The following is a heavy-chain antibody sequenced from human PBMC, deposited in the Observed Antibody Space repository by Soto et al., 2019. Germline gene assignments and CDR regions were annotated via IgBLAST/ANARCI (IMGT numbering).Heavy chain of an antibody. CDR1: GYTFTSYG. CDR2: ISAYNGNT. V-gene: IGHV1-18*01. J-gene: IGHJ4*02. Sequence: QVQLVQSGAEVKKPGASVKVSCKASGYTFTSYGISWVRQAPGQGLEWMGWISAYNGNTNYAQKLQGRVTMTTDTPTSTAYLEQRSQRSDDTAVYYCARGTGVERDSGSYGDYWGQGTLVTVSS. D-gene: IGHD1-26*01. CDR3: ARGTGVERDSGSYGDY.